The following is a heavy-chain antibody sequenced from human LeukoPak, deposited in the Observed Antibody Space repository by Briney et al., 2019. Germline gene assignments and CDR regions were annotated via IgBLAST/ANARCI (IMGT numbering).Heavy chain of an antibody. J-gene: IGHJ4*02. CDR1: GFTYSSCR. Sequence: SGGPLSLFCAASGFTYSSCRMLGVPHAPGRGLVGVSSICSSSSSYIYYADSGKGRFTTSRDNATNSLYLQMNSLRAEDTAVYYCARMAGTANFDYWGQGTLVTVSS. CDR3: ARMAGTANFDY. V-gene: IGHV3-21*01. CDR2: ICSSSSSYI. D-gene: IGHD6-19*01.